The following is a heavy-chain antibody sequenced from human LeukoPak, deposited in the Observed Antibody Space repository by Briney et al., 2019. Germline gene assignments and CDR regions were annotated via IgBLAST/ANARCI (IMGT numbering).Heavy chain of an antibody. CDR2: IYWDDDK. Sequence: SGPTLVKPSQTLTLTCTFSGFSLRTSGVGVGWIRQPPGKALEWPALIYWDDDKRYSPSLKSRLTITKDTSKNQVVLTMTNMDPVDTATYYCAHSMRVVTANDAFDIWGQGTMVTVSS. D-gene: IGHD2-21*02. CDR1: GFSLRTSGVG. CDR3: AHSMRVVTANDAFDI. V-gene: IGHV2-5*02. J-gene: IGHJ3*02.